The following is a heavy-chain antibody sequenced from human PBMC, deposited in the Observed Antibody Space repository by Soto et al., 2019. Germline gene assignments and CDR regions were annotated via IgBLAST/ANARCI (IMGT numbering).Heavy chain of an antibody. Sequence: HVQLVESGGGVVQPGRSLRLSCVASGFTFSTDAMHWVRQAPGKGLEWVALISDDGSNRNYGGSVKGRFTISRDNSKNNIYLQMNSLRPDDTAVYYCARDSAARYYFDYWGQGILVTVSS. CDR1: GFTFSTDA. D-gene: IGHD6-13*01. CDR2: ISDDGSNR. V-gene: IGHV3-30*04. J-gene: IGHJ4*02. CDR3: ARDSAARYYFDY.